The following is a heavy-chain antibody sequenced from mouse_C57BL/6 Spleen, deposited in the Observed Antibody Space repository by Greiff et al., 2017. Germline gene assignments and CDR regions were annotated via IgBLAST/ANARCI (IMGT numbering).Heavy chain of an antibody. D-gene: IGHD2-1*01. CDR2: INPSNGGT. CDR1: GYTFTSYW. CDR3: ARRTLYFYYAMDY. V-gene: IGHV1-53*01. Sequence: VQLQQPGTELVKPGASVKLSCTASGYTFTSYWMHWVKQRPGQGLEWIGNINPSNGGTNYNEKFKSKATLTVDKSSSTAYMQLSSLTSEDSAVYYCARRTLYFYYAMDYWGQGTSVTVSS. J-gene: IGHJ4*01.